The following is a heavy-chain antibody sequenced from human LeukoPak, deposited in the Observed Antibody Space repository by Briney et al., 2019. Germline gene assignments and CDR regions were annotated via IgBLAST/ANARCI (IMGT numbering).Heavy chain of an antibody. CDR3: ARDNYAGANWFDP. CDR1: GYTFTSYD. D-gene: IGHD1-7*01. CDR2: IIPIFGTA. J-gene: IGHJ5*02. V-gene: IGHV1-69*05. Sequence: SVKVSCKASGYTFTSYDINWVRQATGQGLEWMGGIIPIFGTANYAQKFQGRVTITTDESTSTAYMELSSLRSEDTAVYYCARDNYAGANWFDPWGQGTLVTVSS.